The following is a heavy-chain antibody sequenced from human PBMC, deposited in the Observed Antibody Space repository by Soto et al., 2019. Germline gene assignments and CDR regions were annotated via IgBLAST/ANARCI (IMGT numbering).Heavy chain of an antibody. J-gene: IGHJ2*01. CDR3: ARERDGLGSGYRYWYFDL. CDR1: GFTFSSYA. Sequence: QVQLVESGGGVVQPGRSLRLSCAASGFTFSSYAMHWVRQAPGKGLEWVAVISYDGSNKYYADSVKGRFTISRDNSKNTLYLQMNSLRAEDTAVYYCARERDGLGSGYRYWYFDLWGRGTLVTVSS. CDR2: ISYDGSNK. D-gene: IGHD3-22*01. V-gene: IGHV3-30-3*01.